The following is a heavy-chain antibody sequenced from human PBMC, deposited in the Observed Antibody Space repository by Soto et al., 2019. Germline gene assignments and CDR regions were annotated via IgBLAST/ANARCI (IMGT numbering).Heavy chain of an antibody. CDR3: ARVLGDYGSGSYEGYYYYMDV. Sequence: GGSLRLSCAASGFTFSSYSMNWVRQAPGKGLEWVSYISSSSSTIYYADSVKGRFTISRDNAKNSRYLQMNSLRAEDTAVYYCARVLGDYGSGSYEGYYYYMDVWGKGTTVTVSS. CDR1: GFTFSSYS. J-gene: IGHJ6*03. D-gene: IGHD3-10*01. V-gene: IGHV3-48*01. CDR2: ISSSSSTI.